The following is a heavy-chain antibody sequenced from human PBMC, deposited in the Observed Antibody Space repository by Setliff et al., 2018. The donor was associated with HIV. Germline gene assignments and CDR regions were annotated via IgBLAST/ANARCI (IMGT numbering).Heavy chain of an antibody. CDR3: ARSLYSSFSSFDY. Sequence: GASVKVSCKASGYTFTDNYFHWVRQAPGQGLEWMAWINSASGGANYAQNFQGRVTVTRDTSINTVYLEVNGLKSDDTAVYYCARSLYSSFSSFDYWGQGTLVTVS. J-gene: IGHJ4*02. D-gene: IGHD6-19*01. V-gene: IGHV1-2*02. CDR2: INSASGGA. CDR1: GYTFTDNY.